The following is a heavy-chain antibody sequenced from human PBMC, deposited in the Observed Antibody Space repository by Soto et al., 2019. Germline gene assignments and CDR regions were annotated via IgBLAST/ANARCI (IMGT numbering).Heavy chain of an antibody. CDR3: AKILSTVTTYYYGMDV. Sequence: LRLSCAASGFSFSTYPMTWVRQAPGKRLEGVSSISGSGGDTYYIDSVKGRFTISRDNSKNTVYLQMNSLRAEDTAVYYCAKILSTVTTYYYGMDVWGQGTTVTVSS. CDR2: ISGSGGDT. D-gene: IGHD4-17*01. V-gene: IGHV3-23*01. J-gene: IGHJ6*02. CDR1: GFSFSTYP.